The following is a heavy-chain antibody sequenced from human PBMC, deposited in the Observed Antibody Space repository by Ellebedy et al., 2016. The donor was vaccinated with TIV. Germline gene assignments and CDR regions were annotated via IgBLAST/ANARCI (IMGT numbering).Heavy chain of an antibody. CDR2: ISTYNGNT. D-gene: IGHD6-19*01. Sequence: ASVKVSXKASSYTFTSYGISWVRQAPGQGLEWMGWISTYNGNTNYAQKLQGRVTMTTDTSTSTAYMELRSLRSDDTAVYYCARGRMSAGAVAGNLPPFDYWGQGIPVTVSS. CDR1: SYTFTSYG. J-gene: IGHJ4*02. CDR3: ARGRMSAGAVAGNLPPFDY. V-gene: IGHV1-18*01.